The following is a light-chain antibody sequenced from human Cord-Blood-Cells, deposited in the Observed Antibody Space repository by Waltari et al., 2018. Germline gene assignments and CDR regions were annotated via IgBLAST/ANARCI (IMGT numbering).Light chain of an antibody. V-gene: IGKV3-20*01. CDR3: QQYGSSPPVWT. J-gene: IGKJ1*01. CDR2: GAS. CDR1: QSVRSSY. Sequence: ELVLTQSPGTLSLSPGERATLSCRAGQSVRSSYLAWYQQKPGQAPRLLIYGASSRATGIPDRFSGSGSGTDFTLTISRLEPEDFAVYYCQQYGSSPPVWTFGQGTKVEIK.